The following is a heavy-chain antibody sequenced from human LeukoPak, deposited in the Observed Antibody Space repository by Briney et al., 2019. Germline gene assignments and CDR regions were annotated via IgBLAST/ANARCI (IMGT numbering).Heavy chain of an antibody. J-gene: IGHJ4*02. Sequence: ASVKVSCKASGYTFTGYYMHWVRQAPGQGLEWMGWINPNSGGTNYAQKFQGRVTMTRDTSISTAYMELSRLSSDDTAVYHCVRDYYDSSGSIYFDYWGQGTLVTVSS. CDR2: INPNSGGT. CDR1: GYTFTGYY. CDR3: VRDYYDSSGSIYFDY. D-gene: IGHD3-22*01. V-gene: IGHV1-2*02.